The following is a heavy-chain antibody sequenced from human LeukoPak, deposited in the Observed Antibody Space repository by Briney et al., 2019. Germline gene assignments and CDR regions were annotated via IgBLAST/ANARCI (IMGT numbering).Heavy chain of an antibody. CDR3: ARVDTDSDP. J-gene: IGHJ5*02. Sequence: ASVKVSCKASGYTFTGYYMHWVRQAPGQGLEWMGWINPNSGNTGYAQKFQGRVTMTRNTSISTAYMELSSLRSEDTAVYYCARVDTDSDPWGQGTLVTVSS. CDR1: GYTFTGYY. V-gene: IGHV1-8*02. CDR2: INPNSGNT.